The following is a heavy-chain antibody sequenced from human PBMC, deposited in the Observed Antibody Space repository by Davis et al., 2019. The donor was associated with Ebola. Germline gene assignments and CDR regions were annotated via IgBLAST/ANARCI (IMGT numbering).Heavy chain of an antibody. J-gene: IGHJ4*02. D-gene: IGHD1-26*01. Sequence: AASVKVSCKASGYTFSTYGITWVRQAPGQGLEWMGWISVYSGNTKYAQGFRGRVTMTTDTSTNTAYMDLRSLKSDDTAVYYCARVHNGNFGIWGQGTLVTVSS. CDR1: GYTFSTYG. V-gene: IGHV1-18*01. CDR2: ISVYSGNT. CDR3: ARVHNGNFGI.